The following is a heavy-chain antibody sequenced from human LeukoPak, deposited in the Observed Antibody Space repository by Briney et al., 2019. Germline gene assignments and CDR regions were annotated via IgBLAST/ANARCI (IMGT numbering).Heavy chain of an antibody. CDR2: ISGSGAGT. CDR1: GFTFSNYA. CDR3: AKVNNIAAAGTFDY. D-gene: IGHD6-13*01. V-gene: IGHV3-23*01. Sequence: GGSLRLSCAASGFTFSNYAMSWVRQAPGKGLEWVSAISGSGAGTYYADSVKGRFTISRDNFKHTLYLQMNSLRAEDTAVYYCAKVNNIAAAGTFDYWGQGTLVTVSS. J-gene: IGHJ4*02.